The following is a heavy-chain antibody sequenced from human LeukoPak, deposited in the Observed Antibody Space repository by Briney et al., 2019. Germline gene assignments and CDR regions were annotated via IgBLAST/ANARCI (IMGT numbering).Heavy chain of an antibody. Sequence: GGSLRLSCAASGFTFSSYAMSWVRQAPGKGLEWVSALSGSGGNTYCADSVRGRFTISRDTSRNTLYLQMNSLRAEDTAIYYCAKTYCSTTRCLSWGNDYWGQGTLVTVSS. CDR1: GFTFSSYA. CDR2: LSGSGGNT. CDR3: AKTYCSTTRCLSWGNDY. D-gene: IGHD2-2*01. V-gene: IGHV3-23*01. J-gene: IGHJ4*02.